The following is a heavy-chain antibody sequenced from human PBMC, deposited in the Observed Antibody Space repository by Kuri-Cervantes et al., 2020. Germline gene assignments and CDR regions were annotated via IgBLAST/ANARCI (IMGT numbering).Heavy chain of an antibody. CDR2: IYYSGST. V-gene: IGHV4-59*01. J-gene: IGHJ5*02. Sequence: SETLSLTCTVSGGSISSYYWSWTRQPPGKGLEWIGYIYYSGSTNYNPSLKSRVTISVDTSKNQFSLKLSSVTAADTAVYYCARAANSRGYCSGGSCYWAYWFDPWGQGTLVTVSS. CDR1: GGSISSYY. CDR3: ARAANSRGYCSGGSCYWAYWFDP. D-gene: IGHD2-15*01.